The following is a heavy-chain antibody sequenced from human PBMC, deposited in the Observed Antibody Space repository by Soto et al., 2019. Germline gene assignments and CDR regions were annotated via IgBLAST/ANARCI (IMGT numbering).Heavy chain of an antibody. V-gene: IGHV3-15*07. CDR3: TTGSVEGV. D-gene: IGHD2-15*01. CDR1: GLTISNAW. Sequence: EVRLAESGGGLIKPGGSVRLSCAASGLTISNAWMNWVRQAPGKGLEWVGRIKTNTEGGTTDYAAAVKGRFTVSRDDSKNTLYLQMNSLKIEDTAVYYCTTGSVEGVWGQGTTVTVSS. CDR2: IKTNTEGGTT. J-gene: IGHJ6*02.